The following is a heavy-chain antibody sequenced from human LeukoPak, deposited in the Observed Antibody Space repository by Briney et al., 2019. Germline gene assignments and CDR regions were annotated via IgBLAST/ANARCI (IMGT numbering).Heavy chain of an antibody. CDR1: GFTFSGSA. J-gene: IGHJ6*03. V-gene: IGHV3-73*01. CDR3: TRHFLTTAAVAGTYYYYMDV. D-gene: IGHD6-19*01. CDR2: IRSKANSYAT. Sequence: VQPGGSLRLSCAASGFTFSGSAMHWVRQASGKGLEWVGRIRSKANSYATAYAASVKGRLTISRDDSKNTAYLQMNSLKTEDTAVYYCTRHFLTTAAVAGTYYYYMDVWGKGTTVTVSS.